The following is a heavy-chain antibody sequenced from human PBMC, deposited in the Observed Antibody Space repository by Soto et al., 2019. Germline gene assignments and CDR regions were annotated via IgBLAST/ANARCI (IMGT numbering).Heavy chain of an antibody. J-gene: IGHJ6*02. V-gene: IGHV3-23*01. CDR1: GFTFSSYA. CDR3: AKEKKKDTAMVTHGDGMDV. Sequence: EVQLLESGGGLVQPGGSLRLSCAASGFTFSSYAMSWVRQAPGKGLEWVSAISGSGGSTYYADSVKGRFTISRDNSKNTLYLQMNSLRAEDTAVYYCAKEKKKDTAMVTHGDGMDVWGQGTTVTVSS. CDR2: ISGSGGST. D-gene: IGHD5-18*01.